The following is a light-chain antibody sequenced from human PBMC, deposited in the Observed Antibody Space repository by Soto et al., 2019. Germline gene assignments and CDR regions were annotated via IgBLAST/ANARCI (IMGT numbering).Light chain of an antibody. Sequence: DIQITQSPSTLSGSVGDRVTITCRASQTISSWLAWYQQKPGKAPKLLIYKASTLKSGAPSRFSGSGSGTEFTLTISSLQPDDFATYYCQHYNSYSEALGQGTKVDIK. CDR1: QTISSW. J-gene: IGKJ1*01. CDR3: QHYNSYSEA. V-gene: IGKV1-5*03. CDR2: KAS.